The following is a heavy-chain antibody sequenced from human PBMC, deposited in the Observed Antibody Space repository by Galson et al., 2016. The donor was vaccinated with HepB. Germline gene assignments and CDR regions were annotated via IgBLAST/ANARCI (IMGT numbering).Heavy chain of an antibody. CDR3: AKAYGSGSSFYYYYGMDV. CDR2: INSDGSST. V-gene: IGHV3-74*01. CDR1: GFTFSSYW. D-gene: IGHD3-10*01. Sequence: SLRLSCAASGFTFSSYWMHWVRQAPGKELVWVSRINSDGSSTSYADSVKGRFTISRDNAKNTLYLQMNSLRAEDTAVYYCAKAYGSGSSFYYYYGMDVWGQGTTVTVSS. J-gene: IGHJ6*02.